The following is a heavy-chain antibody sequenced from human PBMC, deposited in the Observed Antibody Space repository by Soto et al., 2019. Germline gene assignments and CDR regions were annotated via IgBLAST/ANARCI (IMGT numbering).Heavy chain of an antibody. CDR2: INDRRSI. CDR3: ARESHDILAGAPWVWYFDL. CDR1: GGSFSGYY. J-gene: IGHJ2*01. Sequence: QVQLQQWGAGPVRPLETLSLTCGVPGGSFSGYYWAWIRQSPGKGLERIGEINDRRSINYNPSLKSRVRIPVETSKNHYSLNLTSVTAADASVYYCARESHDILAGAPWVWYFDLWGRGTLFTVSS. D-gene: IGHD3-9*01. V-gene: IGHV4-34*01.